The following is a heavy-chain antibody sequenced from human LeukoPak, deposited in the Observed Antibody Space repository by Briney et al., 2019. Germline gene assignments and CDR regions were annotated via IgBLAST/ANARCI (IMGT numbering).Heavy chain of an antibody. CDR2: INPNSGGT. J-gene: IGHJ4*02. Sequence: ASVKVSCKASGGTFSSYAISWARQAPGQGLEWMGWINPNSGGTNYAQKFQGRVTMTRDTSISTAYMELSRLRSDDTAVYYCAMPDYGGKGETYYFDYWGQGTLVTVSS. D-gene: IGHD4-23*01. CDR3: AMPDYGGKGETYYFDY. CDR1: GGTFSSYA. V-gene: IGHV1-2*02.